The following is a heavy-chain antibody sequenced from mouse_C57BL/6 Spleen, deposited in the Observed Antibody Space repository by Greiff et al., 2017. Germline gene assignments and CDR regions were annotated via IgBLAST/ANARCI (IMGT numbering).Heavy chain of an antibody. J-gene: IGHJ2*01. CDR2: ISGGGGNT. CDR3: ARAGRSPCYFDY. CDR1: GFTFSSYT. V-gene: IGHV5-9*01. D-gene: IGHD1-1*01. Sequence: EVKVEESGGGLVKPGGSLKLSCAASGFTFSSYTMSWVRQTPEKRLEWVATISGGGGNTYYPDSVKGRFTISRDNANNTLYLQMSSLRSEDTALYYGARAGRSPCYFDYWGQGTTLTVSS.